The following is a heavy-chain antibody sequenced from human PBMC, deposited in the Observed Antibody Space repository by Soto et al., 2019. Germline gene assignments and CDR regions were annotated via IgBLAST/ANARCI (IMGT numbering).Heavy chain of an antibody. CDR1: GGTFSSYA. D-gene: IGHD2-8*01. J-gene: IGHJ4*02. V-gene: IGHV1-69*13. Sequence: SVKVSCKASGGTFSSYAISWVRQAPGQGLEWMGGIIPIFGTANYAQKFQGRVTITADESTSTAYMELNSLRAEDTAVYYCAKDNIVLMVPQIDYWGQGTLVTVSS. CDR2: IIPIFGTA. CDR3: AKDNIVLMVPQIDY.